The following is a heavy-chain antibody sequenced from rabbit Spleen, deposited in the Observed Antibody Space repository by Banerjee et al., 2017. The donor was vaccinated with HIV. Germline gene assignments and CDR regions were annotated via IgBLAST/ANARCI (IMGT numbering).Heavy chain of an antibody. J-gene: IGHJ6*01. CDR1: GFDLSSYYM. Sequence: QEQLEESGGGLVKPEGSLTLTCKASGFDLSSYYMNWVRQAPGKGLEWIACIWSGSGGWTVYASGAKGRFTCSKTSSSTVTLQMTSLTVADTATYFCARDTGSSFSSYGMHLLGPGTLVTVS. CDR2: IWSGSGGWT. D-gene: IGHD8-1*01. V-gene: IGHV1S45*01. CDR3: ARDTGSSFSSYGMHL.